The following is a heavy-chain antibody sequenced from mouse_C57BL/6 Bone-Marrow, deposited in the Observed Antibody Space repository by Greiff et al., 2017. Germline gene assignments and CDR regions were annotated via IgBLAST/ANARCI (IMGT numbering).Heavy chain of an antibody. D-gene: IGHD1-1*01. V-gene: IGHV5-4*01. CDR2: ISDGGSYT. CDR1: GFTFSSYA. J-gene: IGHJ3*01. CDR3: ARDYYGSEAY. Sequence: EVKVVESGGGLVKPGGSLKLSCAASGFTFSSYAMSWVRQTPEKRLEWVATISDGGSYTYYPDNVKGRFTISRDNAKNNLYLQMSHLKSEDTAMYYCARDYYGSEAYWGQGTLVTVSA.